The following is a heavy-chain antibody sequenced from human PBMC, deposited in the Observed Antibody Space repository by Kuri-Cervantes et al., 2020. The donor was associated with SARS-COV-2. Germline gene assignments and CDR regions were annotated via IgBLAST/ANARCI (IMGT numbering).Heavy chain of an antibody. V-gene: IGHV3-21*01. Sequence: GESLKISCAASGFTFSSYSMNWVRQAPGKGLEWVSSISSSSSYIYYADSVKGRFTISRDNAKNSLYLQMNSLRAEDTAVYYCARDPGGYNYGYMWAFDIWGQGTMVTVSS. J-gene: IGHJ3*02. D-gene: IGHD5-18*01. CDR2: ISSSSSYI. CDR1: GFTFSSYS. CDR3: ARDPGGYNYGYMWAFDI.